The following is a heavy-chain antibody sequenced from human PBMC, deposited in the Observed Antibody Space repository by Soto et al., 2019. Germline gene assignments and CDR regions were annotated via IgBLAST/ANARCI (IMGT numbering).Heavy chain of an antibody. CDR1: GLKFSDHY. CDR2: VSGVGITS. J-gene: IGHJ3*02. V-gene: IGHV3-11*04. Sequence: LRLSRSASGLKFSDHYMTWIRQAPGKGLERGSKVSGVGITSYYADSVKGRFAVSSDNGMNSLYLQMNRMRAADTAVYYWARGREMAKISPDGLDIWGQCTMVTVSS. CDR3: ARGREMAKISPDGLDI. D-gene: IGHD3-3*02.